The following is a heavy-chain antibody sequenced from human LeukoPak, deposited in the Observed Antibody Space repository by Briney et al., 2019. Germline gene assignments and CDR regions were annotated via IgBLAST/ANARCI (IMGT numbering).Heavy chain of an antibody. CDR1: GFTFSNYA. Sequence: GGSLRLSCAASGFTFSNYAMSWVRQAPGKGLEWVSAISGSGGSTYYADSVKGRFTISRDNSKNTLYLQMNSLRAEDTAAYYCAKNSGSYDLHYWGQGTLVTVSS. V-gene: IGHV3-23*01. CDR3: AKNSGSYDLHY. CDR2: ISGSGGST. J-gene: IGHJ4*02. D-gene: IGHD1-26*01.